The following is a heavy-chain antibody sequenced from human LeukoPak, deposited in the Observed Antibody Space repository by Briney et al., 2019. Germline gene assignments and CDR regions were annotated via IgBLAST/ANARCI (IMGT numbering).Heavy chain of an antibody. V-gene: IGHV1-46*01. CDR2: INPSGGST. CDR3: ARVGYYYDSSGYNFDY. J-gene: IGHJ4*02. CDR1: GGTFSSYA. Sequence: ASVKVSCKASGGTFSSYAISWVRQAPGQGLEWMGIINPSGGSTSYAQKFQGRVTMTRGMSTSTVYMELSSLRSEDTAVYYCARVGYYYDSSGYNFDYWGQGTLVTVSS. D-gene: IGHD3-22*01.